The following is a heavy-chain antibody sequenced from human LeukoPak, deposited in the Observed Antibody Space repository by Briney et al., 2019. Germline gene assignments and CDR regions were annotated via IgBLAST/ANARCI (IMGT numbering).Heavy chain of an antibody. V-gene: IGHV3-30-3*01. D-gene: IGHD3-22*01. CDR3: ARIQADESSGKDGMDV. CDR1: GFTFNSYA. CDR2: ISYDGSNK. J-gene: IGHJ6*02. Sequence: PGRSLRLPCAASGFTFNSYAMHWVRQAPGKGLEWVAVISYDGSNKYYADSVKGRFTISRDNSKNTLYLQMNSLRAEDTAVYYCARIQADESSGKDGMDVWGQGTTVTVSS.